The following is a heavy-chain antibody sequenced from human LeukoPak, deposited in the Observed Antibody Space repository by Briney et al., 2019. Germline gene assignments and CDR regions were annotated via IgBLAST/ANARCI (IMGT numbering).Heavy chain of an antibody. J-gene: IGHJ4*02. CDR2: IYTSGST. D-gene: IGHD1-26*01. CDR1: GGSISSGSYY. Sequence: SQTLSLTCTVSGGSISSGSYYWSWIRQPAGKGLEWIGRIYTSGSTNYNPSLKSRVTISVDTSKNQFSLKLSSVTAADTAVYYCAREDSALFDYWGQGTLVTVSS. V-gene: IGHV4-61*02. CDR3: AREDSALFDY.